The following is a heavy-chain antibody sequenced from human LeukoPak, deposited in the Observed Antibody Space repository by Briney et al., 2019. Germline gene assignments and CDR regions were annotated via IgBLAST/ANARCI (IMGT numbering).Heavy chain of an antibody. CDR2: IIPIFGTA. Sequence: SVKVSCKASGGTFSSYAISWVRQAPGQGLEWMGGIIPIFGTANYAQKFQGRVTITADESTSTAYMELSSLRSEDTAVYYCARDLSLYCSGGSCYSLNYWGQGTLVTVSS. V-gene: IGHV1-69*13. CDR1: GGTFSSYA. J-gene: IGHJ4*02. D-gene: IGHD2-15*01. CDR3: ARDLSLYCSGGSCYSLNY.